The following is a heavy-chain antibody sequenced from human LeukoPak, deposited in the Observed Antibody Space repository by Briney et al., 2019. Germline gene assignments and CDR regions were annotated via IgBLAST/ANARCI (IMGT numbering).Heavy chain of an antibody. D-gene: IGHD3-10*01. CDR3: ARGRGTMVRGVRDGYYYYGMDV. CDR2: INHSGST. Sequence: PSETLSLTCAVYGGSFSGYYWSWIRQPPGKGLEWIGEINHSGSTNYNPSLKSRVTISVDTSKNQFPLKLSSVTAADTAVYYCARGRGTMVRGVRDGYYYYGMDVWGKGTAVTVSS. CDR1: GGSFSGYY. V-gene: IGHV4-34*01. J-gene: IGHJ6*04.